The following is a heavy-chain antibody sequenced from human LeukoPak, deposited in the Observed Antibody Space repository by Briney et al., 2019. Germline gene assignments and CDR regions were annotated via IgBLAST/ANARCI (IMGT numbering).Heavy chain of an antibody. CDR3: ARIKWLVGYYFDY. Sequence: SETLSLTCNVSGDSISSGHYWGWIRQPPGKGLEWVGSIYHIGSTFHNPSLRSRVSMSVDTSKNQFSLKLTSVTAADTAVYFCARIKWLVGYYFDYWGQGTLVTVSS. CDR2: IYHIGST. V-gene: IGHV4-38-2*02. CDR1: GDSISSGHY. D-gene: IGHD6-19*01. J-gene: IGHJ4*02.